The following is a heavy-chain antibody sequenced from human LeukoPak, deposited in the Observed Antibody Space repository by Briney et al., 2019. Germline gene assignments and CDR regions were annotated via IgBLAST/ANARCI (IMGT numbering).Heavy chain of an antibody. CDR1: GFTVSSNY. J-gene: IGHJ3*02. V-gene: IGHV3-66*01. CDR2: IYSGGST. CDR3: ARGAKVGMLDAFDI. Sequence: GGSLRLSCEASGFTVSSNYMNWVRQAPGKGLEWVSVIYSGGSTYYADSVKGRFTISRDNSKNTLYLQMNSLRDEDTALYYCARGAKVGMLDAFDIWGQGTMVTVSS. D-gene: IGHD2-2*01.